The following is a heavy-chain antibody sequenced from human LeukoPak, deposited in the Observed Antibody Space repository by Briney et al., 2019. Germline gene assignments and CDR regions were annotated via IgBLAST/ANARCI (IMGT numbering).Heavy chain of an antibody. CDR3: AIDRYLSSTREGWFDP. D-gene: IGHD2-2*01. Sequence: ASVKVSCKASGYTFTGYYMHWVRQAPGQGLEWMGWINPNSGGTNYAQKFQGKVTMTRDTSISTAYMELRWLTYDDTAVYYCAIDRYLSSTREGWFDPWGQGTLVTVSS. CDR1: GYTFTGYY. J-gene: IGHJ5*02. CDR2: INPNSGGT. V-gene: IGHV1-2*02.